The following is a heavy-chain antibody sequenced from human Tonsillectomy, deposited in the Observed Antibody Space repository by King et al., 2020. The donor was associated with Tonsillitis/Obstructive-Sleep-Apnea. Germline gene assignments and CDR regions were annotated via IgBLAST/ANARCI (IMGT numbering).Heavy chain of an antibody. J-gene: IGHJ4*02. V-gene: IGHV4-34*01. CDR1: GGSFSGYY. CDR3: ARDFWSGYYRIFDY. D-gene: IGHD3-3*01. CDR2: INHSGST. Sequence: VQLQQWGAGLLKPSETLSLTCAVYGGSFSGYYWSWIRQPPGKGLEWIGEINHSGSTNYNPSLKSRVTISVDTSKNQFSLKLSSVTAADTAVYYCARDFWSGYYRIFDYWGQGTLVTVSS.